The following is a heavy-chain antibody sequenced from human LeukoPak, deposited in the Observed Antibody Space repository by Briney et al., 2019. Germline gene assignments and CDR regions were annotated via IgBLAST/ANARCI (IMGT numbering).Heavy chain of an antibody. J-gene: IGHJ6*02. CDR1: GYTFTSYD. CDR3: ARGRSFTAKRYSYYGMDV. CDR2: MNPNSGNT. D-gene: IGHD2-21*02. V-gene: IGHV1-8*01. Sequence: ASVRVSCKASGYTFTSYDINWVRQATGQGLEWMGWMNPNSGNTGYAQKFQGRVTMTRNTSISTAYMELSSLRSEDTAVYYCARGRSFTAKRYSYYGMDVWGQGTTVTVSS.